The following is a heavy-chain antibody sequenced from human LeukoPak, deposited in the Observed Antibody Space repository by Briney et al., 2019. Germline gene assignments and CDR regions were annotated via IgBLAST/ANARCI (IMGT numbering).Heavy chain of an antibody. CDR1: GGSFSGYY. D-gene: IGHD4-17*01. CDR2: INHSGST. Sequence: SSETLSLTRAVYGGSFSGYYWSWIRQPPGKGLEWIGEINHSGSTNYNPSLKSRVTISVDTSKNQFSLKLSSVTAADTAVYYCARLYGDYRRGWGQGTLVTVSS. J-gene: IGHJ4*02. CDR3: ARLYGDYRRG. V-gene: IGHV4-34*01.